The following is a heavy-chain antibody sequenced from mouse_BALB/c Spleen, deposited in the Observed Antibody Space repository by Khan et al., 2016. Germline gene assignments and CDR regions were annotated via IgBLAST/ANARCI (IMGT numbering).Heavy chain of an antibody. J-gene: IGHJ4*01. V-gene: IGHV14-3*02. CDR1: GFNIKDTY. Sequence: VQLQQSGAELVKPGASVKLSCTASGFNIKDTYMHWVKQRPEQGLEWIGRIDPANGNTKYDPKFQGKATITADTSSNTAYLQLSSLTSEDTAVYCCARRGELGSMDYWGQGTSVTVSS. CDR3: ARRGELGSMDY. D-gene: IGHD3-3*01. CDR2: IDPANGNT.